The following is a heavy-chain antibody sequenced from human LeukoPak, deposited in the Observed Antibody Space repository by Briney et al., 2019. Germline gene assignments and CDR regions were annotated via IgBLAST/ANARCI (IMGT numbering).Heavy chain of an antibody. Sequence: ASVKVSCKASGYTFTGYYMHWVRQAPGQGLEWMGWINPNSGGTNYAQKFQGRVTMTRDTSISTAYMELSRLRSDDTAVYYCARESGSGWSRGAFDIWGQGTMVTVSS. V-gene: IGHV1-2*02. CDR2: INPNSGGT. J-gene: IGHJ3*02. CDR3: ARESGSGWSRGAFDI. CDR1: GYTFTGYY. D-gene: IGHD6-19*01.